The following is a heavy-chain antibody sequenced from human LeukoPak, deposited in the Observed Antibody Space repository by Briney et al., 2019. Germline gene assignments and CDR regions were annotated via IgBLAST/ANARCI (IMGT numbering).Heavy chain of an antibody. CDR2: ISYDGSNK. V-gene: IGHV3-30*14. J-gene: IGHJ4*02. CDR3: VKDLGLAAAGTPGDY. D-gene: IGHD6-13*01. Sequence: GGSLRLSCAASGFTFSSYAMHWVRQAPGKGLEWVAVISYDGSNKYYADSVKGRFTISRDNSKNTLYLQMSSLRAEDTAVYYCVKDLGLAAAGTPGDYWGQGTLVTVSS. CDR1: GFTFSSYA.